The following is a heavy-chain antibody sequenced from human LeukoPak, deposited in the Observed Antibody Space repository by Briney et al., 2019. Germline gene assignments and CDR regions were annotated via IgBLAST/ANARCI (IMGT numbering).Heavy chain of an antibody. D-gene: IGHD3-16*01. Sequence: GGSLRLSCAASGFTFSSYWMSWVRQAPGKGLEWVANIKEDGSEKYHVDSVRGRFTISRDNAKNSLYLQMNSLRVEDTAVYYRARGGGRSLEPWGQGTLVTVSS. V-gene: IGHV3-7*01. CDR3: ARGGGRSLEP. CDR2: IKEDGSEK. J-gene: IGHJ5*02. CDR1: GFTFSSYW.